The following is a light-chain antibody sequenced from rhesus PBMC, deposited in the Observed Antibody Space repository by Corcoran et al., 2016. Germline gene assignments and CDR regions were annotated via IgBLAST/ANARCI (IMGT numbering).Light chain of an antibody. CDR3: QKYCGVHT. CDR2: YAT. CDR1: QGIASS. J-gene: IGKJ4*01. Sequence: DIQMTQSPSFVSASVGDRVTITCRASQGIASSLAWYQQQPGKAPNLRLFYATTLQKGVPSRFSCSRPGTECTITLSSQQPDDFASYFYQKYCGVHTFGGGTKVEIK. V-gene: IGKV1-25*01.